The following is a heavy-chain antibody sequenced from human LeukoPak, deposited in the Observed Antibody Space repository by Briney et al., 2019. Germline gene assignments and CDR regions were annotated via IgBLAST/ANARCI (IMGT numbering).Heavy chain of an antibody. CDR2: INAGNGNT. CDR1: GYTFTSYA. V-gene: IGHV1-3*01. CDR3: ARGLLAGTVDY. Sequence: TSVKVSCKASGYTFTSYAMHWVRQAPGQRLEWMGWINAGNGNTKYSQKFQGRVTITRDTSASTAYMELSSLRSEDTAVYYCARGLLAGTVDYWGQGTLVTVSS. J-gene: IGHJ4*02. D-gene: IGHD6-19*01.